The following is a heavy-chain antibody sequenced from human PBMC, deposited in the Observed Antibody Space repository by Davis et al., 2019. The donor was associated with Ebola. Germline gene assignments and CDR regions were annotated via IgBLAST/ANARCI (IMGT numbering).Heavy chain of an antibody. Sequence: GGSLRLSCAASGFTFSDYYMGWIRQAPGKGLEWVSYISSSSSYTDYTDSVKGRFTISRDNTKNSLYLQMNSLRAEDTAVYYCAKSVLRGYSGALDHWGQGTLVTVSS. V-gene: IGHV3-11*06. CDR2: ISSSSSYT. CDR3: AKSVLRGYSGALDH. J-gene: IGHJ4*02. CDR1: GFTFSDYY. D-gene: IGHD5-12*01.